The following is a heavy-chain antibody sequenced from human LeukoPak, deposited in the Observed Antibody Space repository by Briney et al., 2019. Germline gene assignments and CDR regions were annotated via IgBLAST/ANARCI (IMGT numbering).Heavy chain of an antibody. Sequence: GESLKIPCKASAYIFITYWVVGLLRMPGKGREGLGIIYPGDTDTRYSASVQGQVTISADKSISTVYLQWSSLKAADTAMYYCARGRSWPDYYFDYWGQGTLVTVSS. CDR3: ARGRSWPDYYFDY. V-gene: IGHV5-51*01. D-gene: IGHD6-13*01. CDR2: IYPGDTDT. CDR1: AYIFITYW. J-gene: IGHJ4*02.